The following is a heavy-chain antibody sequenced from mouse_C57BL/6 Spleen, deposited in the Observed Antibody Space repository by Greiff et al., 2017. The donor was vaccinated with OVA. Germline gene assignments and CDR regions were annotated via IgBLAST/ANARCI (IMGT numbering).Heavy chain of an antibody. Sequence: VKLQESGPGLVAPSQSLSITCTVSGFSLTSYAISWVRQPPGKGLEWLGVIWTGGGTNYNSALKSRLSISKDNSKSQVFLKMNSLQTDDTARYYCARNSPYYGSTHWYFDVWGTGTTVTVSS. V-gene: IGHV2-9-1*01. CDR2: IWTGGGT. J-gene: IGHJ1*03. CDR3: ARNSPYYGSTHWYFDV. D-gene: IGHD1-1*01. CDR1: GFSLTSYA.